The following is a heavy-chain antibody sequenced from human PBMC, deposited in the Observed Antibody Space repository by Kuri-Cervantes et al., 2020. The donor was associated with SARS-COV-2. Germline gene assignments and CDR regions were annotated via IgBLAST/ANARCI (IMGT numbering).Heavy chain of an antibody. Sequence: ETLSLTCAASGFTFSSYAMHWVRQAPGKGLEWVSAISGSGGSTYYADSVKGRFTVSRDNSKNTLYLQMNSLRAEDTAVYYCAKGEFYARAFDYWGQGTLVTVSS. CDR2: ISGSGGST. J-gene: IGHJ4*02. V-gene: IGHV3-23*01. CDR3: AKGEFYARAFDY. CDR1: GFTFSSYA. D-gene: IGHD2/OR15-2a*01.